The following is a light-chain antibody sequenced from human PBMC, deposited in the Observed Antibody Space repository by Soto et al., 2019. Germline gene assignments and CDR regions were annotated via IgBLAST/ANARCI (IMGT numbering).Light chain of an antibody. CDR3: QMCDSAHAMI. V-gene: IGKV1-27*01. CDR2: GAS. J-gene: IGKJ4*01. CDR1: QGISND. Sequence: EITMTQSPSSLSASVGDRGTLTCRASQGISNDLAWYQQKAGKVPQLRIYGASTLQSGVPSRFSRSGSGTDFSLSITNMQPEDAATYYCQMCDSAHAMILGGGKKV.